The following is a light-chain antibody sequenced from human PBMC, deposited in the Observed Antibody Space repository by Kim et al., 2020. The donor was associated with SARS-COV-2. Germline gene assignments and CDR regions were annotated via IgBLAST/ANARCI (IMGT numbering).Light chain of an antibody. CDR2: GIN. J-gene: IGLJ2*01. CDR1: HNDIARSNI. Sequence: GNHNDIARSNIVCWYQQHPGTAPKLMIYGINKRPAGVPDRFSGSKSGNTASLNVSGLQADDEADYYGSSYAGSDNLGLDFGGGTQLTVL. CDR3: SSYAGSDNLGLD. V-gene: IGLV2-8*01.